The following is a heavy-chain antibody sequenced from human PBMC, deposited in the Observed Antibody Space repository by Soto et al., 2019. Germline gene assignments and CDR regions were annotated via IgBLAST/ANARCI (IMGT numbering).Heavy chain of an antibody. CDR2: IRSKSNNYAT. V-gene: IGHV3-73*01. J-gene: IGHJ6*04. CDR3: SRRSGSTFTGGLDV. D-gene: IGHD6-19*01. CDR1: GFTFGGSA. Sequence: EVQLVESGGGLVQPGGSLTVSCAAYGFTFGGSAIHWVRQASGRGLEWVGRIRSKSNNYATAYAASVQGRFTISRDESKNTAFLQMNSLKTEDTAVYYCSRRSGSTFTGGLDVWGKGTTVIVSP.